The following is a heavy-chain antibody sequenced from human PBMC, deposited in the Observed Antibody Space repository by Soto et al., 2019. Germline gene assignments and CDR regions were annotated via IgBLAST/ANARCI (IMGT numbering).Heavy chain of an antibody. Sequence: GGSLRLSWAASGFSVSSAYMSWVRQAPGKGLEWVSTLSDGGSSHYADSVTGRFSVSRDNSKNTLYLQMSGLRADDTAIYYCSRDFASGGYDFRGQGTQVTVSS. CDR1: GFSVSSAY. D-gene: IGHD5-12*01. V-gene: IGHV3-53*01. J-gene: IGHJ4*02. CDR3: SRDFASGGYDF. CDR2: LSDGGSS.